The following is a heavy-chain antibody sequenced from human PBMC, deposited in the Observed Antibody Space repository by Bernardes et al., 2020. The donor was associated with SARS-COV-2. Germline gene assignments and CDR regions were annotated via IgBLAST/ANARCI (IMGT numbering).Heavy chain of an antibody. CDR1: YFPFSNFG. V-gene: IGHV3-21*06. Sequence: GGSLRLSCIGSYFPFSNFGMSWVRQAPGRGLEWVSSISSSSSYIFYADSVKGRFTISRDNAKNSLYLQLNGLRADDTAVYYCARDVNPDRGSWSDDAFDFWGQGTMVTVSS. CDR2: ISSSSSYI. J-gene: IGHJ3*01. D-gene: IGHD6-13*01. CDR3: ARDVNPDRGSWSDDAFDF.